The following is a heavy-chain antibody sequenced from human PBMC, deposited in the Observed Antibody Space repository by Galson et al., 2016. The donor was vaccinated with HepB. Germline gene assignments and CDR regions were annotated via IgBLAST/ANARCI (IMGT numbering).Heavy chain of an antibody. CDR1: GFNFSNYA. D-gene: IGHD2-2*01. J-gene: IGHJ4*02. Sequence: SLRLSCAASGFNFSNYAMSWVRQAPGKGLEWVSGISGGGTSTFYADSVKGRFAISRDNSKNTLFLQMNSLRADDTAVYYCAKDTIAVVIPTAYYYFDSWGQGTLVTVSS. CDR3: AKDTIAVVIPTAYYYFDS. V-gene: IGHV3-23*01. CDR2: ISGGGTST.